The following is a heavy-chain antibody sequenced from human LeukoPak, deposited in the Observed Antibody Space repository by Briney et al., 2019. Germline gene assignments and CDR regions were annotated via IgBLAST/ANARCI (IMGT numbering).Heavy chain of an antibody. Sequence: ASVKVSCKASGYTFISYDINWVRQATGQGLEWMGWMNPDSGNTGYAQKFQGRVTMTRNTSISTAYMELSSLRSEDTAVYYCAREYGDYSRPFYYYYTDVWGKGTTVTISS. CDR2: MNPDSGNT. CDR1: GYTFISYD. D-gene: IGHD4-17*01. CDR3: AREYGDYSRPFYYYYTDV. J-gene: IGHJ6*03. V-gene: IGHV1-8*01.